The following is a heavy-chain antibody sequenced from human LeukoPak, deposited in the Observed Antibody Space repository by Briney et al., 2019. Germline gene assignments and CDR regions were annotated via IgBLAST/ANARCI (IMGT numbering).Heavy chain of an antibody. J-gene: IGHJ6*03. CDR2: IRSSSSYI. CDR3: AKGGGWSWSYYYHYMDV. Sequence: SGGSLRLSCAASEITFSSYTMNWVRQAPGKGLEWVSSIRSSSSYIHYVDSVKGRFTISRDNAKNSLYLQMNSLRAEDTAVYYCAKGGGWSWSYYYHYMDVWGKGTTVTISS. CDR1: EITFSSYT. V-gene: IGHV3-21*01. D-gene: IGHD3-10*01.